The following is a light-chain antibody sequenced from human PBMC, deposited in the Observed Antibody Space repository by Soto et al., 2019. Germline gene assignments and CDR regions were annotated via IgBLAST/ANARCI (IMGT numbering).Light chain of an antibody. CDR2: DVS. CDR1: SSDVGGYNY. CDR3: SSYTSSSTLV. Sequence: QSALTQPASVSGSPGQSITISCTGTSSDVGGYNYVSWYQQHPGKVPKLMIYDVSNRPSGVSNRFSGSKSGNTASLTISGLQAEDEADYYCSSYTSSSTLVFVGGTKLTVL. V-gene: IGLV2-14*03. J-gene: IGLJ2*01.